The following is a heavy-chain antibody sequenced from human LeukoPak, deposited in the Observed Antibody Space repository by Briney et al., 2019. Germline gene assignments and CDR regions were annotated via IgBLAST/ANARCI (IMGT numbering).Heavy chain of an antibody. D-gene: IGHD6-19*01. CDR2: ISSSSSYI. CDR1: GFTFSSYS. Sequence: GGSLRLSCAASGFTFSSYSMNWVRQAPGKGLEWVSSISSSSSYIYYADSVKGRFTISRDNAKNSLYLQKNSLRAEDTAVYYCARDPRIIAVAGVDYWGQGALVTVSS. J-gene: IGHJ4*02. CDR3: ARDPRIIAVAGVDY. V-gene: IGHV3-21*01.